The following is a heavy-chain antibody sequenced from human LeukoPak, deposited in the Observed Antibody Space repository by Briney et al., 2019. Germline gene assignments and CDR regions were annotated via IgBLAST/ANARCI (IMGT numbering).Heavy chain of an antibody. J-gene: IGHJ6*03. CDR2: IYYSGST. D-gene: IGHD6-13*01. CDR3: ARGYSSSWYVYYYYYYMDV. CDR1: GGSISSYY. V-gene: IGHV4-59*01. Sequence: PSETLSLTCTVSGGSISSYYWSWIRQPPGKGLEWIGYIYYSGSTNYNPSLKSRVTISVDTSKNQFSLKLSSVTAADTAVYYCARGYSSSWYVYYYYYYMDVWGKGTTVTVSS.